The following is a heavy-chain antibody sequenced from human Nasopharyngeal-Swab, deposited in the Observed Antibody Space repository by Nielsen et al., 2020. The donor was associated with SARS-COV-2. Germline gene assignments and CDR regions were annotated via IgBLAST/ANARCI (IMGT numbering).Heavy chain of an antibody. D-gene: IGHD5-24*01. CDR3: ARDRVGWLQLSPDAFDI. V-gene: IGHV3-33*08. CDR1: GFTFSSYW. J-gene: IGHJ3*02. CDR2: IWYDGSYK. Sequence: GGSLRLSCAASGFTFSSYWMSWVRQAPGKGLEWVAVIWYDGSYKYYGDSVKGRFTISRDNSKNTLYLEMNNLRVEDTAVYYCARDRVGWLQLSPDAFDIWGQGTMVTVSS.